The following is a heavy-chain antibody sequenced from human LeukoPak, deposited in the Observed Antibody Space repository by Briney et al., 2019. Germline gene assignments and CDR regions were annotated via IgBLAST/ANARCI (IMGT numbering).Heavy chain of an antibody. CDR2: INPNSGGT. CDR3: ARDYADSSGWDFDY. Sequence: GASVKVSCKASGYTFTGYYMHWVRQAPGQGLEWVGWINPNSGGTNYAQKFQGRVTMTRDTSISTAYMELSRLRSDDTAVYYCARDYADSSGWDFDYWGQGTLVTVSS. D-gene: IGHD6-19*01. CDR1: GYTFTGYY. J-gene: IGHJ4*02. V-gene: IGHV1-2*02.